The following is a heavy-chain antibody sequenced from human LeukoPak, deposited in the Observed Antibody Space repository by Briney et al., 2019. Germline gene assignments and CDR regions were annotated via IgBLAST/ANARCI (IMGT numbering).Heavy chain of an antibody. D-gene: IGHD3-22*01. J-gene: IGHJ4*02. CDR1: GFTFSSYS. V-gene: IGHV3-48*02. Sequence: GGSLRLSCAASGFTFSSYSMNWVRQAPGKGLEWVSYISSSNSTIYYADSVKGRFTISRDNAKNSLYLQMNSLRDEDTAVYYCAGSRNPYYYDSFDYWGQGTLVTVSS. CDR2: ISSSNSTI. CDR3: AGSRNPYYYDSFDY.